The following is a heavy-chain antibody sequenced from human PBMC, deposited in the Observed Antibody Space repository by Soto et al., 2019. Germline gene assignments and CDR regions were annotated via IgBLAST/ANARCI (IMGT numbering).Heavy chain of an antibody. CDR1: GGSISSSSYY. CDR2: IYYSGST. Sequence: XGTLSLTCTVSGGSISSSSYYWGWIRQPPGKGLEWIGSIYYSGSTYYNPSLKSRVTISVDTSKNQFSLKLSSVTAADTAVYYCARCLIAAGGGWFDPWGQGTLVTVSS. V-gene: IGHV4-39*01. CDR3: ARCLIAAGGGWFDP. D-gene: IGHD6-13*01. J-gene: IGHJ5*02.